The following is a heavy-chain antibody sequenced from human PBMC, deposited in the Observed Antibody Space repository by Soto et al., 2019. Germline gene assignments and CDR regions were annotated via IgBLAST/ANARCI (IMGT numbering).Heavy chain of an antibody. Sequence: TSETLSLTCTVSGGSISCYYWSWIRQPPGKGLEWIGYIYYSGSTNYNPSLKSRVTISVDTSKNQFSLKLSSVTAADTAVYYCAREGTYYDILTGYQPDYYFDYWGQGTLVTVSS. CDR2: IYYSGST. CDR3: AREGTYYDILTGYQPDYYFDY. V-gene: IGHV4-59*01. CDR1: GGSISCYY. D-gene: IGHD3-9*01. J-gene: IGHJ4*02.